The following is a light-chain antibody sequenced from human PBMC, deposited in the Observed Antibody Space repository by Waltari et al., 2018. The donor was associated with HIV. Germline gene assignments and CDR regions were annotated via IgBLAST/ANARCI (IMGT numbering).Light chain of an antibody. V-gene: IGKV1-39*01. CDR1: QNIGKD. J-gene: IGKJ3*01. CDR2: AAS. Sequence: DIQMTQSPSSLSASVGDRITITCRTSQNIGKDLNWYQQKPGTAPKVLIFAASSLHSGVPSRFSGSGSGTDFTLTISSLQHEDFATYYCQQTYLTTFTFGPGTNVDFK. CDR3: QQTYLTTFT.